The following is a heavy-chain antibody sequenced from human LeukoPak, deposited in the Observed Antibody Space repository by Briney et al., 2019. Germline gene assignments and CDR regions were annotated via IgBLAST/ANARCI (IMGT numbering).Heavy chain of an antibody. CDR3: ARDVRIMITFGGGRSAFDI. J-gene: IGHJ3*02. CDR1: GYTFTSYG. V-gene: IGHV1-69*06. D-gene: IGHD3-16*01. Sequence: GASVKVSCKASGYTFTSYGISWVRQAPGQGLEWMGGIIPIFGTANYAQKFQGRVTITADKSTSTAYMELSSLRSDDTAVYYCARDVRIMITFGGGRSAFDIWGQGTMVTVSS. CDR2: IIPIFGTA.